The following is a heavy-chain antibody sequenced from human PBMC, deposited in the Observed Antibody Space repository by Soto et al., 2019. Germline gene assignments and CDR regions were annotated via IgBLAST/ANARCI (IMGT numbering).Heavy chain of an antibody. Sequence: QVQLVESGGGVVQPGRSLRLSCAASGFTFSNHGMHWVRQAPGKGLEWVAVIPDDGSYQYYADSVKGRFTISRDNSKNTLQRQINSLRAEDTAVYYCVRDADYVDNGFDYWGQGILVTVSS. V-gene: IGHV3-33*01. CDR1: GFTFSNHG. CDR3: VRDADYVDNGFDY. D-gene: IGHD4-17*01. J-gene: IGHJ4*02. CDR2: IPDDGSYQ.